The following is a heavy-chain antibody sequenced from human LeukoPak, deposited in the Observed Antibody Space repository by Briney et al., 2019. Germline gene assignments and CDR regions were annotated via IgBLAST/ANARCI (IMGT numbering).Heavy chain of an antibody. Sequence: SETLSLTCTVSGGSISGSSYYWGWICQPPGKGLEWIGSIYYSGSTYYNPSLKSRVTISVDTSKNQFSLKLNSVTATDTAVYYCARDGSYFGHFDYWGQGTLVTVSS. V-gene: IGHV4-39*02. J-gene: IGHJ4*02. CDR2: IYYSGST. CDR1: GGSISGSSYY. D-gene: IGHD3/OR15-3a*01. CDR3: ARDGSYFGHFDY.